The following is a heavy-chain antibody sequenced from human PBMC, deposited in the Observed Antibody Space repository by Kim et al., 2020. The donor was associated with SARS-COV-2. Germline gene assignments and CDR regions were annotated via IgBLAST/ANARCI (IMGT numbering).Heavy chain of an antibody. Sequence: GGSLRLSFAASGFTFSSYWMSWVRQAPGKGLEWVANIKQDGSEKYYVDSVKGRFTISRDNAKNSLYLQMNSLRAEDTAVYYCARDQSRITIFGVVINYYYLDVWGKGTTVTVSS. J-gene: IGHJ6*03. D-gene: IGHD3-3*01. CDR3: ARDQSRITIFGVVINYYYLDV. CDR2: IKQDGSEK. CDR1: GFTFSSYW. V-gene: IGHV3-7*01.